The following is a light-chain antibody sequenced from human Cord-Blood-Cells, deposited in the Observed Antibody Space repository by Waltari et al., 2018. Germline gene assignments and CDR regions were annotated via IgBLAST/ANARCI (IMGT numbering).Light chain of an antibody. CDR1: SGHSSYA. CDR3: QTWGTGIHVV. J-gene: IGLJ2*01. V-gene: IGLV4-69*01. CDR2: LNSDGSH. Sequence: QLVLTQPPSASASLGASVTLTCTLSSGHSSYAIAWHQQQPEKGPRYFMKLNSDGSHSKGDGIPDRFSGSSSGAERYLTFSSLQSEDEADYYCQTWGTGIHVVFGGGTKLTVL.